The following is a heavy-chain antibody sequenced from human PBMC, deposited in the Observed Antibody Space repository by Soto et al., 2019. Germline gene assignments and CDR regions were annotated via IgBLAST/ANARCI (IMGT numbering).Heavy chain of an antibody. V-gene: IGHV4-31*03. Sequence: TVSRPCTVSGXSVSSGSYYWSWIGQHPGKGLEWIGYIYYSGSTYYNPSLKSRVTISVDTSKNQFSLKLSYVTAADTAVYYCARDGNCSGGSCYASDAFDIWGQGTMCTVSS. CDR1: GXSVSSGSYY. CDR2: IYYSGST. D-gene: IGHD2-15*01. CDR3: ARDGNCSGGSCYASDAFDI. J-gene: IGHJ3*02.